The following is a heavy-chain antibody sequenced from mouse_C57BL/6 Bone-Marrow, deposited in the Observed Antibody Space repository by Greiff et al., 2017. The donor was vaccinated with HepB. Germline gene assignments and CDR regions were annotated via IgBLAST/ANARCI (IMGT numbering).Heavy chain of an antibody. CDR1: GYAFSSYW. Sequence: QVQLQQSGAELVKPGASVKISCKASGYAFSSYWMNWVKQRPGKGLEWIGQIYPGDGDTNYNGKFKGKATLTADKSSSTAYMQLSSLTSEDSAVYYCAREGYDYDGDYFDYWGQGTTLTVSS. J-gene: IGHJ2*01. D-gene: IGHD2-4*01. V-gene: IGHV1-80*01. CDR2: IYPGDGDT. CDR3: AREGYDYDGDYFDY.